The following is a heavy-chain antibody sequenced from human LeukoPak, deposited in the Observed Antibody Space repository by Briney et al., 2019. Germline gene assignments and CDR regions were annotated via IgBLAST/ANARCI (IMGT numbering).Heavy chain of an antibody. D-gene: IGHD6-13*01. CDR3: ARSPGGAAAGCYFDY. J-gene: IGHJ4*02. CDR1: GYTFTSYG. CDR2: ISAYNGNT. Sequence: ASVKVSCKASGYTFTSYGISWVRQAPGQGLEWMGWISAYNGNTNYAQKLQGRVTMTTDTSTSTAYMELRSLRSDDTAVYYCARSPGGAAAGCYFDYWGQGTLVTVSS. V-gene: IGHV1-18*01.